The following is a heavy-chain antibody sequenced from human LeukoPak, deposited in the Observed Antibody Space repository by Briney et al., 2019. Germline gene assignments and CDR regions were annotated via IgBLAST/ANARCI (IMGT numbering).Heavy chain of an antibody. CDR2: INHSGST. D-gene: IGHD6-13*01. CDR1: GGSFSGDY. V-gene: IGHV4-34*01. Sequence: SETLSLTCAVYGGSFSGDYWRWIRQPPGKGLEWIGEINHSGSTSYNPSLKSRVTMSVDASKNQFSLKLSSVTAADTAVYYCARDRKKIAAAGTSGRYYYYYYGMDVWGQGTTVTVSS. J-gene: IGHJ6*02. CDR3: ARDRKKIAAAGTSGRYYYYYYGMDV.